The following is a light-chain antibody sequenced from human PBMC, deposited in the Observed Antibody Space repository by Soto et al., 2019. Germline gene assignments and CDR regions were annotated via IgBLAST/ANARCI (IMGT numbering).Light chain of an antibody. Sequence: QSVLTQPPSASGSPGQSVTISCTGTSSDVGAYNYVSWYQQYPGKAPKLILYEIYKRPSGVPGRFSGSKSGNTASLTVSGLQAEDEADYYCSSYADKDIVKFGGGTKVTVL. CDR1: SSDVGAYNY. CDR2: EIY. J-gene: IGLJ2*01. V-gene: IGLV2-8*01. CDR3: SSYADKDIVK.